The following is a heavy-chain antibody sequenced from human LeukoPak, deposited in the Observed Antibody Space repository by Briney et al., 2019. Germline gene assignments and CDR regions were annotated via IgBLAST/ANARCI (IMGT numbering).Heavy chain of an antibody. CDR3: ARLSKGRFFDYIFDY. CDR1: GGSVSSSSYY. Sequence: SETLSLTCTVSGGSVSSSSYYWGWIRQPPGKGLEWIGNIYYSGSTYYNPSLTSRVTMSVDTPNNQFSLKMHSVTAADTAVYYCARLSKGRFFDYIFDYWGQGTLVTVSS. J-gene: IGHJ4*02. V-gene: IGHV4-39*01. CDR2: IYYSGST. D-gene: IGHD3-9*01.